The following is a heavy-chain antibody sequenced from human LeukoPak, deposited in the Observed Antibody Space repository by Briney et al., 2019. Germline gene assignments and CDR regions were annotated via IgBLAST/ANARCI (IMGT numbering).Heavy chain of an antibody. D-gene: IGHD5-18*01. CDR3: ARGVSVDTAMAYDY. Sequence: ASVKVSCKASGYTFTSYDFNWVRQATGQGLEWMGWMNPNSGNTGYAQKFQGRVTMTRNTSISTAYMELSSLRSEDTAVYYCARGVSVDTAMAYDYWGQGTLVTVSS. J-gene: IGHJ4*02. CDR1: GYTFTSYD. CDR2: MNPNSGNT. V-gene: IGHV1-8*01.